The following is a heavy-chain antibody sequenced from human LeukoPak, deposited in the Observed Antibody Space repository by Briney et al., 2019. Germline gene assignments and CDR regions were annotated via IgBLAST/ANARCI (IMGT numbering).Heavy chain of an antibody. Sequence: PGGSLRLSCAASGFTFSNYGMSWVRQAPGKGQECVSALRGTGGATYYADSVKGRFTISRDNAKNSLYLQMNSLRAEDTAVYYCAKDPRYYDSSGYGTYFDYWGQGTLVTVSS. CDR3: AKDPRYYDSSGYGTYFDY. D-gene: IGHD3-22*01. J-gene: IGHJ4*02. V-gene: IGHV3-21*01. CDR2: LRGTGGAT. CDR1: GFTFSNYG.